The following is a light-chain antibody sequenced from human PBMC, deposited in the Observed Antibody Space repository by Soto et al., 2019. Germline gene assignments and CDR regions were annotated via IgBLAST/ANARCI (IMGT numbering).Light chain of an antibody. V-gene: IGKV1-5*03. CDR2: KAS. Sequence: DIQMTQSPSTLSASVGDRVTITCRAGQTISNWLAWYQQKPGKAPKLLIYKASSLASGVPSRFSGRGSGTEFTLTISSLQPDDFATYYCQQYNTCTFGQGTKLEIK. CDR1: QTISNW. J-gene: IGKJ2*02. CDR3: QQYNTCT.